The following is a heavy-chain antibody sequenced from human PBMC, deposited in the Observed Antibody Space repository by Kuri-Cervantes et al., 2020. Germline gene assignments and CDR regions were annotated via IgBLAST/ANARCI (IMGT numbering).Heavy chain of an antibody. V-gene: IGHV3-48*04. J-gene: IGHJ2*01. CDR3: ARNYDYVWGSYPRYFDL. D-gene: IGHD3-16*01. Sequence: LSLTCAASGFTFSSYSMNWVRQAPGKGLEWVSYISSSGSTIYYADSVKGRFTISRDNAKNSLYLQMNSLRAEDTAVYYCARNYDYVWGSYPRYFDLWGRGTLVTVSS. CDR2: ISSSGSTI. CDR1: GFTFSSYS.